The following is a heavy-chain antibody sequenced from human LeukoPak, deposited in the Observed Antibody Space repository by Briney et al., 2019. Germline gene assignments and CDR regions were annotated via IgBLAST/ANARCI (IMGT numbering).Heavy chain of an antibody. CDR3: AKDLAEYCSSTSCYDPFDY. CDR2: ISSSSSYI. Sequence: GGSLRLSCAASGFTFSSYSMNWVRQAPGKGLEWVSSISSSSSYIYYADSVKGRFTISRDNAKNSLYLQMNSLRAEDTAVYYCAKDLAEYCSSTSCYDPFDYWGQGTLVTVSS. CDR1: GFTFSSYS. J-gene: IGHJ4*02. D-gene: IGHD2-2*01. V-gene: IGHV3-21*01.